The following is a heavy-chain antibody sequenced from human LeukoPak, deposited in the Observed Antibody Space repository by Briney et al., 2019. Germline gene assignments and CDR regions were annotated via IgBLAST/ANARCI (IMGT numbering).Heavy chain of an antibody. CDR1: GYTFTGYY. D-gene: IGHD3-10*01. J-gene: IGHJ4*02. CDR2: INPNSGGT. V-gene: IGHV1-2*02. CDR3: ARDLVDYGSGSSLDY. Sequence: GASVKVSCKASGYTFTGYYMHWVRQAPGQGLEWMGWINPNSGGTNYAQKFQGRVTMTRDTSISTAYMELSRLRSDDTAVYYCARDLVDYGSGSSLDYWGQGTLVTVSS.